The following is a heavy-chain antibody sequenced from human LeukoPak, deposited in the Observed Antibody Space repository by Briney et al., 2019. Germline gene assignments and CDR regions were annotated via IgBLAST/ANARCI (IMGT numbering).Heavy chain of an antibody. Sequence: PSETLSLTCTVSGGSISSYYWSWIRQPAGKGLEWIGRIYTGGSTNYNPSLKSRVTMSVDTSKNQFSLKLSSVTAADTAVYYCARAGYCSGGSCYDYWGQGTLVTVSS. D-gene: IGHD2-15*01. V-gene: IGHV4-4*07. CDR2: IYTGGST. J-gene: IGHJ4*02. CDR1: GGSISSYY. CDR3: ARAGYCSGGSCYDY.